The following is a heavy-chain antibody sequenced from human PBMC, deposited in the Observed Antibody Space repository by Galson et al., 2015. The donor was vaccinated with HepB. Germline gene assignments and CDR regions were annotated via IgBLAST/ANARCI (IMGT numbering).Heavy chain of an antibody. J-gene: IGHJ4*02. D-gene: IGHD5-24*01. Sequence: SVKVSCKASGYIFITSYIHWVRQAPGQGLEWMGIINPSGGSTSYAQEFRGRVTMTRDTSTSTVYMELSSLRSEDTAMYYCARDRPPGEGYNYFDYWGQGTLVTVSS. V-gene: IGHV1-46*01. CDR2: INPSGGST. CDR3: ARDRPPGEGYNYFDY. CDR1: GYIFITSY.